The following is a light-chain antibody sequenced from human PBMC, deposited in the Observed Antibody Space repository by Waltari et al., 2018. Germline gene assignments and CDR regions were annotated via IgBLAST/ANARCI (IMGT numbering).Light chain of an antibody. CDR3: QQFKTYPLT. J-gene: IGKJ5*01. CDR1: QDIRSY. CDR2: AAF. V-gene: IGKV1-9*01. Sequence: IQLTQSPSSLSASVGDRVTSTCRASQDIRSYLAWYQQKPGKAPNRLMYAAFTLQSGVPSRFSGSGSGTDFTLTISSLQPEDFATYYCQQFKTYPLTFGQGTRLEIK.